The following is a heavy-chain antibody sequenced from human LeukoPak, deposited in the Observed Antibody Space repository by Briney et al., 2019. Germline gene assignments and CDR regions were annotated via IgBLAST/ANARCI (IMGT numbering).Heavy chain of an antibody. CDR2: ISWNSGSI. V-gene: IGHV3-9*01. CDR1: GFTFSSYA. J-gene: IGHJ3*02. CDR3: AKEARDI. Sequence: PGGSLRLSCAASGFTFSSYAMSWVRQAPGKGLEWVSGISWNSGSIGYADSVKGRFTISRDNAKNSLYLQMNSLRAEDTALYYCAKEARDIWGQGTMVTVSS.